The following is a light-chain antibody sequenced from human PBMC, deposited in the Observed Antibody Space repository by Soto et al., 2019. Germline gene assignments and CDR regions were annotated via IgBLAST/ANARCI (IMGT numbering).Light chain of an antibody. Sequence: EIVLTQSPATLSLSPGERATLSCGARQSVSSSYLAWYQQQPGLAPRLLMYDASSRATGIPDRFSGSGSGTDFTLTISRLEPEDFAVYYCQQYGSSPWTFGQGTKVEIK. CDR1: QSVSSSY. CDR2: DAS. V-gene: IGKV3D-20*01. J-gene: IGKJ1*01. CDR3: QQYGSSPWT.